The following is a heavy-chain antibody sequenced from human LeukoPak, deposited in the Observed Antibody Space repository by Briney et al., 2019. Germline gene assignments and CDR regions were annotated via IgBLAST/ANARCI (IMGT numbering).Heavy chain of an antibody. J-gene: IGHJ4*02. CDR1: GFTFSSYG. V-gene: IGHV3-33*06. CDR3: AKDGYCSSTSCYPAPY. CDR2: IWYGGSNK. Sequence: GGSLRLSCAASGFTFSSYGMHWVRQAPGKGLEWVAVIWYGGSNKYYADSVKGRFTISRDNSKNTLYLQMNSLRAEDTAVYYCAKDGYCSSTSCYPAPYWGQGTLVTVSS. D-gene: IGHD2-2*01.